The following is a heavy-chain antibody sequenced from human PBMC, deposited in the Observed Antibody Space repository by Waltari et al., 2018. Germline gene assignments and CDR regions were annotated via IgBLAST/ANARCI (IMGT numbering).Heavy chain of an antibody. CDR1: GLPSLTHA. Sequence: EVQLLESGGGLVQPGGSLRLSCQASGLPSLTHAINWVRQAPGKGLEWVSSISVSDATYYADSVKGRFTVSRDYSDNTIHLQMDSLRADDTAVYFCAKPFYNWDDPLHSWGQGAPVTVSS. J-gene: IGHJ1*01. V-gene: IGHV3-23*01. CDR3: AKPFYNWDDPLHS. CDR2: ISVSDAT. D-gene: IGHD1-20*01.